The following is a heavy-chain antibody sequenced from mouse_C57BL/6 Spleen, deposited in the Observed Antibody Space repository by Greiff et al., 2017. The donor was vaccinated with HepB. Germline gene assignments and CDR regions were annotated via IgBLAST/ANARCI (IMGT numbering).Heavy chain of an antibody. CDR1: GYSITSGYY. CDR2: ISYDGSN. D-gene: IGHD2-1*01. V-gene: IGHV3-6*01. Sequence: EVHLVESGPGLVKPSQSLSLTCSVTGYSITSGYYWNWIRQFPGNKLEWMGYISYDGSNNYNPSLKNRISITRDTSKNQFFLKLNSVTTEDTATYYCARGDLLRYFDVWGTGTTVTVSS. CDR3: ARGDLLRYFDV. J-gene: IGHJ1*03.